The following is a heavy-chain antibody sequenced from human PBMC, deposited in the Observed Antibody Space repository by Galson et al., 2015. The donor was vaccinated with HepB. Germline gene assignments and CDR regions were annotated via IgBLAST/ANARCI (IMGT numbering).Heavy chain of an antibody. D-gene: IGHD1-26*01. Sequence: LRLSCAASGFTFSSYWMSWVRQAPGKGLEWVANIKQDGSEKYYVDSVKGRFTISRDNAKNSLYLQMNSLRAEDTAVYYCAREYSGSYSYYFDYWGQGTLVTVSS. CDR3: AREYSGSYSYYFDY. CDR2: IKQDGSEK. J-gene: IGHJ4*02. CDR1: GFTFSSYW. V-gene: IGHV3-7*05.